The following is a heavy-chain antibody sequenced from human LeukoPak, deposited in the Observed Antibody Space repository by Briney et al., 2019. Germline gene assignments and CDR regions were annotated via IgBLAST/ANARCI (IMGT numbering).Heavy chain of an antibody. CDR2: IYTSGGT. J-gene: IGHJ6*03. Sequence: SETLSLTCTVSGGSISSYYWRWMRQPPGKGLVGLGYIYTSGGTNYNPSLKSRVTISVATSKTQFSLKLSSVTAADTAVYYCARRGDCSSTSCYLSNYMDVWGKGTTVTVSS. V-gene: IGHV4-4*09. CDR3: ARRGDCSSTSCYLSNYMDV. D-gene: IGHD2-2*03. CDR1: GGSISSYY.